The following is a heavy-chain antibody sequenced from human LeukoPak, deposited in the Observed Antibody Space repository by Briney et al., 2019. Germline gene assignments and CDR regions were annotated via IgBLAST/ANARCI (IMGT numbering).Heavy chain of an antibody. CDR2: IYSGGNT. D-gene: IGHD3-16*01. CDR1: GFTVSSKY. J-gene: IGHJ4*02. Sequence: PGGSLRLSCAASGFTVSSKYMSWVRQAPGKGLEWVSVIYSGGNTYSADSVKGRFTISRDNSKNTQYLQMNSLRAEDTAVYYCARDSGTGGVTFDYWGQGTLVTVSS. CDR3: ARDSGTGGVTFDY. V-gene: IGHV3-66*01.